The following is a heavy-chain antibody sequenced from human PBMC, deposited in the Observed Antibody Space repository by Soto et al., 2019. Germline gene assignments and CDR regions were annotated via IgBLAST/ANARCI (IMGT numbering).Heavy chain of an antibody. J-gene: IGHJ4*02. CDR2: ISCNSGSI. CDR1: GFTFDDYA. V-gene: IGHV3-9*01. Sequence: EVQLVESGGGLVQPGRSLRLSCAASGFTFDDYAMHWVRQAPGKGLEWVSGISCNSGSIGYADYVKGRFTISRENAKNSLYLQMLSLRAEDTALYYCAKDLGGSGRSYPYWGQGTLVTVSS. D-gene: IGHD3-10*01. CDR3: AKDLGGSGRSYPY.